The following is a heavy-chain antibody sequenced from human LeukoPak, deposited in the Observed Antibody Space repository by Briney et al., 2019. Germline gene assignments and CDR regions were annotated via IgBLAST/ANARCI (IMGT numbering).Heavy chain of an antibody. CDR1: GFTFSSYG. V-gene: IGHV3-30*02. Sequence: GGSLRLSCAASGFTFSSYGMHWVRRAPGKGLEWVAFIRYDGSNKYYADSVKGRFTISRDNSKNTLYLQMNSLRAEDTAVYYCAKDLGTGIAVAKDYWGQGTLVTVSS. D-gene: IGHD6-19*01. CDR2: IRYDGSNK. CDR3: AKDLGTGIAVAKDY. J-gene: IGHJ4*02.